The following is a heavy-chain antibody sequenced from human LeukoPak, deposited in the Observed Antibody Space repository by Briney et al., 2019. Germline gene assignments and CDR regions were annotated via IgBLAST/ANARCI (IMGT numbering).Heavy chain of an antibody. D-gene: IGHD3-22*01. Sequence: GGSLRLSCAASGFTFSSYSMNWVRQAPGKGLEWVSYISSGSSTIYYADSVKGRFTISRDNSKNTLYLQMNSLRAEDTAVYYCARKTYYYDSSGYYLGAAFDIWGQGTMVTVSS. CDR3: ARKTYYYDSSGYYLGAAFDI. CDR2: ISSGSSTI. J-gene: IGHJ3*02. CDR1: GFTFSSYS. V-gene: IGHV3-48*01.